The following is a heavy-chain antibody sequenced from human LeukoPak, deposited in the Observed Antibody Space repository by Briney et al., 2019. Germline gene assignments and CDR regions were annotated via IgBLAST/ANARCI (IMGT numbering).Heavy chain of an antibody. V-gene: IGHV3-66*01. CDR1: GFTFSSYA. CDR2: IYSRGSI. J-gene: IGHJ3*01. Sequence: GGSLRLSCAASGFTFSSYAMSWVRQAPGKGLEWVSIIYSRGSIYYADSVKGRFTISRDTSNNSLYLQMNSLTADDTAVYYCARGVRGWYDGAYDVWGQGTMVAVSS. CDR3: ARGVRGWYDGAYDV. D-gene: IGHD6-19*01.